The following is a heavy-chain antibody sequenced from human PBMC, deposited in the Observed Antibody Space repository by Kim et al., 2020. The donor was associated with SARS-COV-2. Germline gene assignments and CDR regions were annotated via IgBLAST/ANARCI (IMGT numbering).Heavy chain of an antibody. CDR3: AREHIFGFPRWLQSSYYFDY. CDR2: IKQDGSEK. Sequence: GGSLRLSCAASGFTFSSYWMSWVRQAPGKGLEWVANIKQDGSEKYYVDSVKGRFTISRDNAKNSLYLQMNSLRAEDTAVYYCAREHIFGFPRWLQSSYYFDYWGQGTLVTVSS. D-gene: IGHD3-10*02. CDR1: GFTFSSYW. V-gene: IGHV3-7*01. J-gene: IGHJ4*02.